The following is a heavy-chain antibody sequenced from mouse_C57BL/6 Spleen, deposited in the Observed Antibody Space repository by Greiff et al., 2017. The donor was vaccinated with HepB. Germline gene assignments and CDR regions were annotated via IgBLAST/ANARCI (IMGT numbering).Heavy chain of an antibody. J-gene: IGHJ3*01. V-gene: IGHV1-42*01. D-gene: IGHD2-3*01. CDR2: INPSTGGT. Sequence: EVKLQESGPELVKPGASVKISCKASGYSFTGYYMNWVKQSPEKSLEWIGEINPSTGGTTYNQKFKAKATLTVDKSSSTAYMQLKSLTSEDSAVYYCASVGDDGYSWFAYWGQGTLVTVSA. CDR1: GYSFTGYY. CDR3: ASVGDDGYSWFAY.